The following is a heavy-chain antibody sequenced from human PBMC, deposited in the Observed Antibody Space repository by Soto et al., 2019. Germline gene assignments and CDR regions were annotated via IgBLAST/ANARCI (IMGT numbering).Heavy chain of an antibody. J-gene: IGHJ5*02. D-gene: IGHD3-10*01. CDR3: ARDIGDGNWFDP. CDR1: GGTFSSYT. V-gene: IGHV1-69*08. Sequence: QVQLVQSGAEVKKPGSSVKVSCKASGGTFSSYTISWVRQAPGQGLEWMGRIIPILGIANYAQKFQGRGTITADKATSTAYMELSSLRSEDTAVYYCARDIGDGNWFDPWGQGTLVTVSS. CDR2: IIPILGIA.